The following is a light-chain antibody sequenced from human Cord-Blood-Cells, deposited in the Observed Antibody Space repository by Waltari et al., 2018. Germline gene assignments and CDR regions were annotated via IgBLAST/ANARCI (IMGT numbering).Light chain of an antibody. CDR3: LLSYSGAWV. Sequence: QAVVPQEPSPTVSPGGTVTPTCGSSTGAVTSVHYPYWFKQKPGQAPRPLIYDTSKKHSWTPARFSGSLLGGKADLTLSGAQREDEAEYYCLLSYSGAWVFGGGTKLTVL. V-gene: IGLV7-46*01. J-gene: IGLJ3*02. CDR2: DTS. CDR1: TGAVTSVHY.